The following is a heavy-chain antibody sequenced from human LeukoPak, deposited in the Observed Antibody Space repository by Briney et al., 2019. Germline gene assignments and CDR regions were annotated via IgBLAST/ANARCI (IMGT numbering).Heavy chain of an antibody. D-gene: IGHD3-3*01. CDR1: GFTFSSYS. J-gene: IGHJ1*01. CDR3: AGSTLWSGIFQY. Sequence: GGSLRLSCAASGFTFSSYSMTWVRQAPGEGLQWVSYISSDGATTYYADSVKGRFIISRDNAKNSLFLRINSLRAEDTAVYYCAGSTLWSGIFQYWGQGTLVTVSS. CDR2: ISSDGATT. V-gene: IGHV3-48*04.